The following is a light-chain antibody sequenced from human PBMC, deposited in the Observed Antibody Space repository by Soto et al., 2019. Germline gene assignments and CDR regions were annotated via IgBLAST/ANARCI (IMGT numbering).Light chain of an antibody. CDR2: RNN. CDR1: SSNIGSNY. CDR3: AAWDDSLSGNV. V-gene: IGLV1-47*01. J-gene: IGLJ6*01. Sequence: QAVVTQPPSASGTPGQRVTISCSGSSSNIGSNYVYWYQQLPGTAPILLIYRNNQRPSGVPDRFSGSKSGTSASLAISGLLSEDEADYYCAAWDDSLSGNVFGSGTQLTVL.